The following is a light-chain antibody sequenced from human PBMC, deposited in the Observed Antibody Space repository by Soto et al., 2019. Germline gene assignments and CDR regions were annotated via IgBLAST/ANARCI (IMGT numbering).Light chain of an antibody. Sequence: DVQMTQSSSTLSASVEDTVTVTCRASASMSDCLAWYQQKPGKAPKLLIYAASSLQSGVPSRFSGSGSGTEFTLTISSLQPDDIATYYCQQCHRYLTFGQGTKVDIK. CDR1: ASMSDC. CDR2: AAS. V-gene: IGKV1-5*01. CDR3: QQCHRYLT. J-gene: IGKJ1*01.